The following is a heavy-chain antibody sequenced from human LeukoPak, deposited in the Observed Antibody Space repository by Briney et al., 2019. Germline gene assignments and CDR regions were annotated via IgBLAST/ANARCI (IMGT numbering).Heavy chain of an antibody. Sequence: PSQTLSLTCTVSGGSISSGSYYWSWIRQPAGKGLEWIGRIYTSGSTNYNPSLKSRVTISVDTSKNQFSLKLSSVTAADTAAYYCARGGAVAGYGMDVWGQGTTVTVSS. CDR2: IYTSGST. CDR3: ARGGAVAGYGMDV. D-gene: IGHD6-19*01. J-gene: IGHJ6*02. V-gene: IGHV4-61*02. CDR1: GGSISSGSYY.